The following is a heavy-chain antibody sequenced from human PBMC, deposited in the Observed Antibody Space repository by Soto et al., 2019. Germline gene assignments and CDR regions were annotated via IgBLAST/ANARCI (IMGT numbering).Heavy chain of an antibody. CDR2: ITHGGST. D-gene: IGHD2-2*01. CDR3: VLSRPRNAVRDH. J-gene: IGHJ4*02. Sequence: PSETLSLTCAVYGGSFSGYFYSWIRQPPGKGLEWIGEITHGGSTNYNPSLKSRVTISIDTSKNQFSLKLSSVTAADTAVYYCVLSRPRNAVRDHCAQGTQVTVSS. V-gene: IGHV4-34*01. CDR1: GGSFSGYF.